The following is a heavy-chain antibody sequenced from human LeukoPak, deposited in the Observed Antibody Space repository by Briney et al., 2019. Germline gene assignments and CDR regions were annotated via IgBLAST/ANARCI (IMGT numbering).Heavy chain of an antibody. CDR3: ARESGSYEAYFDY. CDR1: GYTFTVYF. Sequence: SVKVSCKASGYTFTVYFMHWVRQAPGQGLEWMGWINPIFATANYAQKFQGRVTITADESTSTAYMELSSLRSEDTAVYYCARESGSYEAYFDYWGQGTLVTVSS. V-gene: IGHV1-69*13. D-gene: IGHD1-26*01. CDR2: INPIFATA. J-gene: IGHJ4*02.